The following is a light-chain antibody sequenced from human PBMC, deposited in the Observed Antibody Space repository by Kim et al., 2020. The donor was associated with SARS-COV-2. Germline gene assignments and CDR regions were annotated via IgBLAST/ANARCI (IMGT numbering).Light chain of an antibody. CDR3: QQCQTTPLT. CDR1: QSVSTAY. Sequence: EIVLTQSPGTLSLSPGERATLSCRASQSVSTAYLVWYQQKVGQAPRLLLYATSSRANGVPDRFSGSGSETGFSLTISGLEPEDFAVYYCQQCQTTPLTFGGGTKVDIK. J-gene: IGKJ4*01. V-gene: IGKV3-20*01. CDR2: ATS.